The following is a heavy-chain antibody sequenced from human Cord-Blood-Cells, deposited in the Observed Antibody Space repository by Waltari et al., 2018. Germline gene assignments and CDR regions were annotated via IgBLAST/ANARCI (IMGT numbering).Heavy chain of an antibody. CDR3: ARHETGTAYSGSYYY. CDR1: GGSISSSSYY. CDR2: IYYSGST. D-gene: IGHD1-26*01. J-gene: IGHJ4*02. Sequence: QLQLQESGPGLVKPSETLSLTCTVSGGSISSSSYYWGWIRQPPGKGQEWIGSIYYSGSTYYNPSLKSRVTISVDTSKNQFSLKLSSVTAADTAVYYCARHETGTAYSGSYYYWGQGTLVTVSS. V-gene: IGHV4-39*01.